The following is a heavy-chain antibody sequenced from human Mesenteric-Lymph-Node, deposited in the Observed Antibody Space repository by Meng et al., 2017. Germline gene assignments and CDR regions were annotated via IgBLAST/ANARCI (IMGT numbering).Heavy chain of an antibody. CDR3: VRDYSYTPTD. Sequence: EVRLVESGGDLVQPGGSLRLSCAASGFPFSSYWLHWVRQAPGKGLVWVSRLNSDGSSTTYADSVKGRFTISRDNAKNTVYLQMNSLRAEDTAVYYCVRDYSYTPTDWGQGTLVTVSS. CDR1: GFPFSSYW. V-gene: IGHV3-74*01. J-gene: IGHJ4*02. D-gene: IGHD2-15*01. CDR2: LNSDGSST.